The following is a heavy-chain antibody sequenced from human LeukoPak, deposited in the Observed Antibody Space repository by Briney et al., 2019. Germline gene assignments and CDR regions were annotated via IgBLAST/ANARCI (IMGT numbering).Heavy chain of an antibody. CDR3: ASWVLPYCSSTSCYGNYFDY. J-gene: IGHJ4*02. D-gene: IGHD2-2*01. V-gene: IGHV4-30-2*01. CDR2: IYHSGST. CDR1: GGSISSGGYS. Sequence: PSQTLSLTRAVSGGSISSGGYSWSWIRQPPGKGLEWIGYIYHSGSTYYNPSLKSRVTISVDRSKNQFSLKLSSVTAADTAVYYCASWVLPYCSSTSCYGNYFDYWGQGTLVTVSS.